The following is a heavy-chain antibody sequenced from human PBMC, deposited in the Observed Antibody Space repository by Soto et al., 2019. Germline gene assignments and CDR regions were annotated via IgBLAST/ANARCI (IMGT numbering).Heavy chain of an antibody. CDR1: GGSFNGYY. J-gene: IGHJ4*02. Sequence: QVQLHQWGAGLLKPSETLSLTCGVSGGSFNGYYWSWIRQPPGKGLEWLGEIHHSGNTNYNPSLKSRVSISVDPSKKQFSLMLSSVTAADTAVYYCARGSGLWWEGYWGQGSLVTVSS. CDR2: IHHSGNT. V-gene: IGHV4-34*01. D-gene: IGHD2-21*01. CDR3: ARGSGLWWEGY.